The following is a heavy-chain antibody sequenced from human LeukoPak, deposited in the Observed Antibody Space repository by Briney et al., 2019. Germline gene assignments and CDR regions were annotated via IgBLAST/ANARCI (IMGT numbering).Heavy chain of an antibody. CDR2: ISGSGGST. J-gene: IGHJ6*02. CDR1: GFTFSSYA. Sequence: GGSLRLSCAASGFTFSSYAMSWVRQAPGKGLEWVSAISGSGGSTYYADSVKGRFTISRDNSKNTLYLQMNSLRAEDTAVYYCARDLDIVVVPAAIGMGGMDVWGQGTTVTVSS. D-gene: IGHD2-2*01. V-gene: IGHV3-23*01. CDR3: ARDLDIVVVPAAIGMGGMDV.